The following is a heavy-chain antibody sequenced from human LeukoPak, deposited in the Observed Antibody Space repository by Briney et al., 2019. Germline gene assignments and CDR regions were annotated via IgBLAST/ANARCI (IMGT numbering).Heavy chain of an antibody. CDR3: AKGGSYYYDSSGYSP. J-gene: IGHJ5*02. D-gene: IGHD3-22*01. CDR1: GYAFTSYY. CDR2: INPSGGST. Sequence: ASVKVSCKASGYAFTSYYMHWVRQAPGQGLEWMGIINPSGGSTSYAQKFQGRVTITADKSTSTAYMELGSLRSEDTAVYYCAKGGSYYYDSSGYSPWGQGTLVTVSS. V-gene: IGHV1-46*01.